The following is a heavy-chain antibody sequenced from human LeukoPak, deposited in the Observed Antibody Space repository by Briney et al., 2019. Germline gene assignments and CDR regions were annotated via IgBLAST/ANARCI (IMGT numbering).Heavy chain of an antibody. V-gene: IGHV4-59*12. CDR1: GGSISSYY. Sequence: SETLSLTCTVSGGSISSYYWSWIRQPPGKGLEWIGYIYYSGSTNYNPSLKSRVTMSVDTSKNQFSLKLSSVTAADTAVYYCARDAYDFWSGPNWFDPWGQGTLVTVSS. CDR2: IYYSGST. CDR3: ARDAYDFWSGPNWFDP. J-gene: IGHJ5*02. D-gene: IGHD3-3*01.